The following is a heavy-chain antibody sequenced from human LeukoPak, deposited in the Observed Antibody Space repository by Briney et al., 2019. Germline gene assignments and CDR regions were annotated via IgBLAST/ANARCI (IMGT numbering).Heavy chain of an antibody. D-gene: IGHD3-10*01. CDR1: GYTFTGYY. CDR2: INPNSGGT. CDR3: ARSSMGTGVSFDY. Sequence: ASVKVSCKASGYTFTGYYMHWVRQAPGQGLEWMGWINPNSGGTNYAQKFQGRVTMTRDTSISTAYMEVSSLRSEDTAVYYCARSSMGTGVSFDYWGQGTLVTVSS. V-gene: IGHV1-2*02. J-gene: IGHJ4*02.